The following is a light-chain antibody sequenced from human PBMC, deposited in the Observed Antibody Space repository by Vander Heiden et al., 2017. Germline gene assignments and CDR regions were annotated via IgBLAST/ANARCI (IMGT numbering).Light chain of an antibody. CDR2: KAS. CDR1: QSISAW. V-gene: IGKV1-5*03. J-gene: IGKJ1*01. Sequence: SPSPLSASVGDRVTITCRASQSISAWLAWYQQKPGKAPKVLIYKASTLKSGVPSRFSGSGFGTEFTLTISSLQPDDFATYYCQQFGSYLWTFGQGTKVEFK. CDR3: QQFGSYLWT.